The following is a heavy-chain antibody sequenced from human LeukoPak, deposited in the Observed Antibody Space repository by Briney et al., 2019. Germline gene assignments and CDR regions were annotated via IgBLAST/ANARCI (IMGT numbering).Heavy chain of an antibody. D-gene: IGHD6-19*01. V-gene: IGHV1-2*02. CDR3: ARDQSVAGTPYYFDY. J-gene: IGHJ4*02. CDR2: INPNSGGT. CDR1: GYTFTGYY. Sequence: ASVKVSCKASGYTFTGYYMHWVRQAPGQGLEWMGWINPNSGGTNYAQKFQGRVTMTRDTSISTAYMELSRLRSDDTAVYYCARDQSVAGTPYYFDYWGQGTLVTVSS.